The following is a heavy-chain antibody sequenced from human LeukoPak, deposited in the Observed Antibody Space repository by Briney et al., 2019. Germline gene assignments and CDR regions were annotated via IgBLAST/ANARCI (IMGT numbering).Heavy chain of an antibody. V-gene: IGHV4-28*06. Sequence: PSETLSLTCAVSGYSISSSNWWGWIRQPPGKGLEWIGYIYYSGSTNYNPSLKSRVTMSVDTSKNQFSLKLSSVTALDTAVYYCARWGSQSHAFDIWGQGTMVTVSS. J-gene: IGHJ3*02. CDR2: IYYSGST. CDR1: GYSISSSNW. CDR3: ARWGSQSHAFDI. D-gene: IGHD2-15*01.